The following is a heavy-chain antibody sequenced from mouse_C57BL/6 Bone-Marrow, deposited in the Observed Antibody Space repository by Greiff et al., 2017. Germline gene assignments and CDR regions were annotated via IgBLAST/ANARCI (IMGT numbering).Heavy chain of an antibody. Sequence: EVMLVESGGGLVKPGGSLKLSCAASGFTFSSYAMSWVRQTPEKRLEWVATISDGGSYTYYPDNVKGRFTISRDNAKNNLYLQMSHLKSEDTARYYCARGWDYYAMDYWGQGTSVTVSS. CDR3: ARGWDYYAMDY. D-gene: IGHD4-1*01. CDR2: ISDGGSYT. J-gene: IGHJ4*01. CDR1: GFTFSSYA. V-gene: IGHV5-4*03.